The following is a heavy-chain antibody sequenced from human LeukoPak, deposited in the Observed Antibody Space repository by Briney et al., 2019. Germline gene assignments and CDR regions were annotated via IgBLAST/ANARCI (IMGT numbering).Heavy chain of an antibody. V-gene: IGHV3-74*01. D-gene: IGHD3-22*01. J-gene: IGHJ4*02. CDR1: GFTLSRYG. CDR3: ARDYYSRFDY. Sequence: PGGSLRLSCAASGFTLSRYGMNCVRQAPGKGLVWVSRINSEGSSTTYADSVKGRFTISRDNAKNTLILQMNSLRAEDTAVYYCARDYYSRFDYWGQGTLVTVSS. CDR2: INSEGSST.